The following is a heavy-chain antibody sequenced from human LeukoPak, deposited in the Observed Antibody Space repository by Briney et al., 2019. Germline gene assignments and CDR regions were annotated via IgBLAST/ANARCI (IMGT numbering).Heavy chain of an antibody. V-gene: IGHV1-2*02. CDR1: GYTFTGYY. D-gene: IGHD3-22*01. Sequence: ASVKVSCKASGYTFTGYYMHWVRQAPGQGLEWMGWINPNSGGTNYAQKFQGRVTMTRDTSISTAYMELSRLRSDDTAVYYCARVRITMIVVDYYYYYGMDAWGQGTTVTVSS. CDR2: INPNSGGT. CDR3: ARVRITMIVVDYYYYYGMDA. J-gene: IGHJ6*02.